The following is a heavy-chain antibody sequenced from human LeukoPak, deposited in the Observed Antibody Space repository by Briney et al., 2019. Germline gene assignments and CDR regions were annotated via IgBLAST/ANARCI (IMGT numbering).Heavy chain of an antibody. J-gene: IGHJ4*02. CDR1: GGTFSSYA. D-gene: IGHD4-17*01. CDR2: ITPIFGTA. Sequence: ASVKVSCKASGGTFSSYAISWVRQAPGQGLEWMGGITPIFGTANYAQKFRGRVTITTDESTSTAYMELSSLRSEDTAVYYCATLVTTVTTGGSWGQGTLVTVSS. CDR3: ATLVTTVTTGGS. V-gene: IGHV1-69*05.